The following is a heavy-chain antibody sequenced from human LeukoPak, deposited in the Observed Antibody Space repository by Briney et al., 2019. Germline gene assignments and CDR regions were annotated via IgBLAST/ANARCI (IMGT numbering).Heavy chain of an antibody. J-gene: IGHJ5*02. Sequence: SETPSLTCTVSGGSISSSSYYWGWIRQPPGEGMEWVGSIYYSGSTYYNPSLKSRVTISVDTSKNQFSQKLSSVTAADTAVYYCAHYYDSSGYYFNWFDPWGQGTLVTVAS. CDR1: GGSISSSSYY. CDR3: AHYYDSSGYYFNWFDP. D-gene: IGHD3-22*01. CDR2: IYYSGST. V-gene: IGHV4-39*05.